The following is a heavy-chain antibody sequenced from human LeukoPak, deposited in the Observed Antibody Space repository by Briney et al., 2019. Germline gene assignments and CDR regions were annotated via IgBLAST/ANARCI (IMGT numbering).Heavy chain of an antibody. V-gene: IGHV1-69*06. CDR2: IIPIFGTA. J-gene: IGHJ4*02. CDR1: GYTFTSYG. Sequence: ASVKVSCKASGYTFTSYGISWVRQAPGQGLEWMGGIIPIFGTANYAQKFQGRVTITADKSTSTAYMELSSLRSEDTAVYYCARDSAGIVGATGPYYFDYWGQGTLVTVSS. D-gene: IGHD1-26*01. CDR3: ARDSAGIVGATGPYYFDY.